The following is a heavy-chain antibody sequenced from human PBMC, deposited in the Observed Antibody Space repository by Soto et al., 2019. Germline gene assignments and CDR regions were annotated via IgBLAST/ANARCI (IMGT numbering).Heavy chain of an antibody. CDR3: ARGDSSWNY. D-gene: IGHD6-13*01. CDR1: GGSISSGGYS. Sequence: PSETLSLTCAVSGGSISSGGYSWSWIRQPPGKGLEWIGYIYHSGSTYYNPPLKSRVTISVDRSKNQFSLKLSSVTAADTAVYYCARGDSSWNYWGQGTLVTVSS. V-gene: IGHV4-30-2*01. CDR2: IYHSGST. J-gene: IGHJ4*02.